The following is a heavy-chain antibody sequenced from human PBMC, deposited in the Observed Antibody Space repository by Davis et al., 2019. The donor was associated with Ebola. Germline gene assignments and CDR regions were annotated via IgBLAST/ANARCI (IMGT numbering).Heavy chain of an antibody. CDR2: TYYRSKWFV. V-gene: IGHV6-1*01. CDR3: ARDPPYDQGYDY. D-gene: IGHD3-22*01. J-gene: IGHJ4*02. CDR1: GDTVSSNSAA. Sequence: SQTLSLTCAISGDTVSSNSAAWNWIRQSPSRGLEWLGRTYYRSKWFVDYASSVKSRITINADTSKNQFSLQLSSVTPEDTAVYYCARDPPYDQGYDYWGQGILVTVSS.